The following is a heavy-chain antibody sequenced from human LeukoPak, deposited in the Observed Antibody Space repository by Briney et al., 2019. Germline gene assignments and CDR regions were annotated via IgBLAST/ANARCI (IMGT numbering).Heavy chain of an antibody. Sequence: TGGSLRLSCAASGFTFSNHAMSWVRQAPGKGLQWVSAISGGGVAIYYADSVKGRFTISRDNSKNTLYLQMNSLRAEDTAVYSCARASGPFDYWGQGTLVTVSS. CDR2: ISGGGVAI. J-gene: IGHJ4*02. V-gene: IGHV3-23*01. CDR1: GFTFSNHA. D-gene: IGHD3-10*01. CDR3: ARASGPFDY.